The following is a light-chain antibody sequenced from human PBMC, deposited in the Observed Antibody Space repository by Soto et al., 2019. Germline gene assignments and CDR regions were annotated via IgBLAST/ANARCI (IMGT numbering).Light chain of an antibody. Sequence: DIQMTQSPSSLSASVGDRVTITCRASQSISSYLNWYQQKPGKAPKLLIYAASSLQSGVPSRFSGSGSGTDFTLTISSLQPEDFATYYCQQSYSTPQLTFGGGTKLDIK. V-gene: IGKV1-39*01. CDR3: QQSYSTPQLT. J-gene: IGKJ4*01. CDR2: AAS. CDR1: QSISSY.